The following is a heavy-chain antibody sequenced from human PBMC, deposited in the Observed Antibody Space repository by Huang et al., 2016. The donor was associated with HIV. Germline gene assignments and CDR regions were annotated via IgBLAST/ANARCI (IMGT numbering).Heavy chain of an antibody. V-gene: IGHV1-8*03. CDR2: MNPNSGNT. CDR1: GYSFTTYD. CDR3: ARGPRYNWLDP. Sequence: QVQLVQSGAEVKKPGASVKVSCKASGYSFTTYDINWVRQAPGQGLEWMGWMNPNSGNTNYAQKFQCRITFTSDTSISTAYMELSSLRSDDAAFYYCARGPRYNWLDPWGQGTLVTVSS. J-gene: IGHJ5*02.